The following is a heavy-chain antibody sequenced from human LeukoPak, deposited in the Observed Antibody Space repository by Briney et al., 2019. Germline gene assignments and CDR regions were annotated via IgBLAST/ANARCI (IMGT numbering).Heavy chain of an antibody. Sequence: KPSQTLSLTCAISGDSVSSNSAAWNWIRQSPSRGLEWLGRTYYRSKWYRDYAVSVKSRITINPDTSKNQFSLQVNSVTPEDTAVYYCARSGVPESGGWLFDYWGQGTLVTVSS. CDR1: GDSVSSNSAA. J-gene: IGHJ4*02. V-gene: IGHV6-1*01. D-gene: IGHD6-19*01. CDR3: ARSGVPESGGWLFDY. CDR2: TYYRSKWYR.